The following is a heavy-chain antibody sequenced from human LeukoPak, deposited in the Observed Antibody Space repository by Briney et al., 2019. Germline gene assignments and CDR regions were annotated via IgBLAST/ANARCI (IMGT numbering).Heavy chain of an antibody. J-gene: IGHJ4*02. Sequence: VGSLRLSCAAPGFTFSSNAMSWVRPAPGKGLEWVSAISVSGGSTYYAESVKGGVTISRDNTTNTLYLHMKSLRAQDTAPYCGAKAQDTAMVDYWGQGTLGTVSS. D-gene: IGHD5-18*01. CDR2: ISVSGGST. CDR1: GFTFSSNA. V-gene: IGHV3-23*01. CDR3: AKAQDTAMVDY.